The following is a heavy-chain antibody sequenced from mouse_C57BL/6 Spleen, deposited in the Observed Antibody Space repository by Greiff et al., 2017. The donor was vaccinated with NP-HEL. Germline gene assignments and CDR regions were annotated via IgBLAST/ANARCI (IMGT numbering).Heavy chain of an antibody. CDR1: GYTFTDYN. CDR3: ALYYSNYEGYAMDY. Sequence: VQLQQSGPELVKPGASVKIPCKASGYTFTDYNMDWVKQSHGKSLEWIGDINPNNGGTIYNQKFKGKATLTVDKSSSTAYMELRSLTSEDTAVYYCALYYSNYEGYAMDYWGQGTSVTVSS. CDR2: INPNNGGT. J-gene: IGHJ4*01. V-gene: IGHV1-18*01. D-gene: IGHD2-5*01.